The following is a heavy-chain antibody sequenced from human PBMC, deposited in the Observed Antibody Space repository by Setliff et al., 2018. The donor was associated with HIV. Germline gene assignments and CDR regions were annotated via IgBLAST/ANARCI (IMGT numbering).Heavy chain of an antibody. J-gene: IGHJ5*02. Sequence: RASVKVSCKASGDTFRSRAFNWVRQAPGQGPEWMGGIIPMFGTANYAQKFQGRVTITADASTSTAYMALSSLRSEDTAVYYCARADPFVTERSHDFGGNSGGWFDPWGQGTLVTVSS. V-gene: IGHV1-69*13. CDR2: IIPMFGTA. D-gene: IGHD4-17*01. CDR1: GDTFRSRA. CDR3: ARADPFVTERSHDFGGNSGGWFDP.